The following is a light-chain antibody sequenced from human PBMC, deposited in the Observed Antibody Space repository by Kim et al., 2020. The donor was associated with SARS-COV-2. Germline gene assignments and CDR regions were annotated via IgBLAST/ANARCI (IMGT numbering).Light chain of an antibody. Sequence: ASVGDRVTIPCRASQGFSNSLAWYQQKPGNVPKVLIYDASALHSGVPSRFSGSGSGTDFTLTISSLQPEDVATYYCQKYNAAPWTFGQGTKVEIK. CDR2: DAS. CDR3: QKYNAAPWT. CDR1: QGFSNS. J-gene: IGKJ1*01. V-gene: IGKV1-27*01.